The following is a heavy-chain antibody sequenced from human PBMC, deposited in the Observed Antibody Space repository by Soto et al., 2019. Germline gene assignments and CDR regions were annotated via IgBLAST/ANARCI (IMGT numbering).Heavy chain of an antibody. Sequence: GGSLRLSCAASGFTFSNAWMSWVRQAPGKGLEWVGRIKSKTDGGTTDYAAPVKGRFTISRDDSKNTLYLELNSLRTEDTALYLCAKVSTQHSWNDGLDSWGKGTLVTVSS. D-gene: IGHD1-20*01. J-gene: IGHJ4*02. CDR3: AKVSTQHSWNDGLDS. CDR1: GFTFSNAW. CDR2: IKSKTDGGTT. V-gene: IGHV3-15*05.